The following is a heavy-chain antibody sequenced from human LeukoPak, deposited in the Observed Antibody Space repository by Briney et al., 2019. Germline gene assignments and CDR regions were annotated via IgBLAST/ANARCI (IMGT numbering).Heavy chain of an antibody. CDR2: ISAYNGNT. D-gene: IGHD6-13*01. V-gene: IGHV1-18*01. J-gene: IGHJ6*03. CDR1: GYTFTSYG. Sequence: ASVKVSCKASGYTFTSYGISWVRQAPGQGLEWMGWISAYNGNTNYAQKLQGRVTMTTDTSTSTAYMELRSLRSDDTAVYYCARVPDSSSWYKDYYYMDVWGKGTTVTVSS. CDR3: ARVPDSSSWYKDYYYMDV.